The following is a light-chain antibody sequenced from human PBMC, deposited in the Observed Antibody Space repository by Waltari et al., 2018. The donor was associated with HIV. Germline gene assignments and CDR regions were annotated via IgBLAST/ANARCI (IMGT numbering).Light chain of an antibody. V-gene: IGLV7-43*01. J-gene: IGLJ3*02. CDR3: LLYHDDSRPGV. CDR1: SGAVTSVNY. Sequence: QTVVTQEPSLTVSPGGTVTLTCGSSSGAVTSVNYANWFQQKPGQAPRSLVYATTNQHSWPPARFSGSILGDKAALTLSGVLPEDEADYYSLLYHDDSRPGVFGGGTHLTVL. CDR2: ATT.